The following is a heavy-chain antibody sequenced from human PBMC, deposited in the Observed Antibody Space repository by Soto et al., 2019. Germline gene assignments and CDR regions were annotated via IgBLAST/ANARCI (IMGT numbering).Heavy chain of an antibody. V-gene: IGHV3-30*18. CDR3: AKDRVVGATICFDY. Sequence: QVQLVESGGGVVQPGRSLRLSCAASGFTFSSYGMHWVRQAPGKGLEWVAVISYDGSNKYYADSVKGRFTISRDNSKNTLYLQMNRLRAEDTAVYYCAKDRVVGATICFDYWGHRTLVTVSS. D-gene: IGHD1-26*01. J-gene: IGHJ4*01. CDR1: GFTFSSYG. CDR2: ISYDGSNK.